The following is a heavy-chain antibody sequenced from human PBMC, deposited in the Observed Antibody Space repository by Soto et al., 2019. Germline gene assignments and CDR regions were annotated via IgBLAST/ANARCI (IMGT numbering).Heavy chain of an antibody. V-gene: IGHV4-34*01. D-gene: IGHD3-10*01. CDR1: GGSFSGYY. Sequence: QVQLQQWGAGLLKPSETLSLTCAVYGGSFSGYYWSWIRQPPGKGLEWIGEINHSGSTNYNPSLKSRVTISVDTSKNPFSLKLSSVTAADTAVYYCARNGHYYGSGSYYTVPFDPWGQGTLVTVSS. CDR3: ARNGHYYGSGSYYTVPFDP. CDR2: INHSGST. J-gene: IGHJ5*02.